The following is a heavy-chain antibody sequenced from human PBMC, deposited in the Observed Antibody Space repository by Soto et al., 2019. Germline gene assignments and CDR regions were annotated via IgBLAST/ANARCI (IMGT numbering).Heavy chain of an antibody. D-gene: IGHD1-1*01. CDR3: AKEGPITNWYFDY. J-gene: IGHJ4*02. CDR1: GFTFSSYG. Sequence: QVQLVESGGGVVQPGRSLRLSCAASGFTFSSYGMHWVRQAPGKGLEWVTVISYDVNVAYYADSVKGRFTISRDNSKNTLYLQMNSLRTEDTAMYYCAKEGPITNWYFDYWGQGTLVTVSS. CDR2: ISYDVNVA. V-gene: IGHV3-30*18.